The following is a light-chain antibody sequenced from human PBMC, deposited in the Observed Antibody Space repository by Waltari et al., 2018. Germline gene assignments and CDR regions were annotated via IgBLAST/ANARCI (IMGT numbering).Light chain of an antibody. CDR2: LAS. V-gene: IGKV2-28*01. CDR1: QSLLQTNGNIY. CDR3: MQGLKTPIT. J-gene: IGKJ5*01. Sequence: DIVMTQSPLSLPVTPRAPTSISCSSSQSLLQTNGNIYLVWYLQKPGQSPQLLIYLASNRASGVPDRFSGSGSGTDFTLKISRVEAEDVGVYYGMQGLKTPITFGQGTRLEIK.